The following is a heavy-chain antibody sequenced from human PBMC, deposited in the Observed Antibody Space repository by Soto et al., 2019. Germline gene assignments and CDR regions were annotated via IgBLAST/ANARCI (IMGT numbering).Heavy chain of an antibody. Sequence: QVQLVESGGGVVQPGRSLRLSCAASGFTFSSYAMHWVRQAPGKGLEWVALMSFDGSKKYFADSVKGRFTISRDNSKNTLYLQMNSLRAQDTAVYYCARDRGSRSWWYFDLWGRVTLVTVSS. CDR3: ARDRGSRSWWYFDL. D-gene: IGHD6-6*01. J-gene: IGHJ2*01. V-gene: IGHV3-30-3*01. CDR2: MSFDGSKK. CDR1: GFTFSSYA.